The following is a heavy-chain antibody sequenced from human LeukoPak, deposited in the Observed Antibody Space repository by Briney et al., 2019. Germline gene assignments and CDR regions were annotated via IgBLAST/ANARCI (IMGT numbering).Heavy chain of an antibody. V-gene: IGHV5-51*01. Sequence: PGESLKISCKGSGYSFTSYWIGWVRQMPGKGLEWMGIIYPGDSDTRYSPSFQGQVTISADKSISTAYLQWSSLKASDTAMYYCAGAEDYGSGSSFFDYWGQGTLVTVSS. CDR3: AGAEDYGSGSSFFDY. D-gene: IGHD3-10*01. J-gene: IGHJ4*02. CDR1: GYSFTSYW. CDR2: IYPGDSDT.